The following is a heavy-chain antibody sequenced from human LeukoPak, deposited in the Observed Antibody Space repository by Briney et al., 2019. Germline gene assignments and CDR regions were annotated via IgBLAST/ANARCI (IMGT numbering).Heavy chain of an antibody. CDR2: IGPYNGNT. CDR3: ARDENPRI. Sequence: ASVKVSFKSSGYTLSIYDITWVRQAPGQGLELMGWIGPYNGNTKYAQTLQGRVTMTTDTSTSTAYMELRSLSSDDTAVYYCARDENPRIWGQGTMVTVSS. CDR1: GYTLSIYD. V-gene: IGHV1-18*01. J-gene: IGHJ3*02.